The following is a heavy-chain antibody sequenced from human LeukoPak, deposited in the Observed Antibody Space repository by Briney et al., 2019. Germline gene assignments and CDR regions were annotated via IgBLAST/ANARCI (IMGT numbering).Heavy chain of an antibody. Sequence: SETLSLTCTVSGGSISSYYWSWIRQPPGKGLEWIGYIYYSGSTNYNPSHKSRVTISVDTSKNQFFLKLSSVTAADTAVYYCARLLFGTGAFDYWGQGTLVTVSS. CDR3: ARLLFGTGAFDY. D-gene: IGHD2-8*02. V-gene: IGHV4-59*08. J-gene: IGHJ4*02. CDR1: GGSISSYY. CDR2: IYYSGST.